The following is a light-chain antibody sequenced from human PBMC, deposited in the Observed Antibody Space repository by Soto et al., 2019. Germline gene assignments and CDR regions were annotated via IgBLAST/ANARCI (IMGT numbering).Light chain of an antibody. V-gene: IGLV2-11*01. J-gene: IGLJ1*01. CDR1: SSDVGGYNY. CDR3: CSYAGRYTYV. CDR2: DVS. Sequence: LAQPRSVSGSPGQSVTISCTGTSSDVGGYNYVSWYQQHPGKAPKLMVYDVSKRPSGVPDRFSGSKSGNTASLTISGLQAEDEADYYCCSYAGRYTYVFGTGTKVTVL.